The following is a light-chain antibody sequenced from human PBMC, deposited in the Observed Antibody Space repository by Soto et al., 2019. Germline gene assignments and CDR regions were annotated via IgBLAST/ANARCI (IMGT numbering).Light chain of an antibody. CDR1: SSDIGSYNS. J-gene: IGLJ2*01. Sequence: QSALTQPASVSGSPGQSITIYCTGTSSDIGSYNSVSWYQQHPGKAPKVMIYDVTSRPSGVSNRCSGSKSGNTASLTISGLQAEDESDYYCSSYTTTFTLGVVFGGGTKLTVL. CDR2: DVT. CDR3: SSYTTTFTLGVV. V-gene: IGLV2-14*01.